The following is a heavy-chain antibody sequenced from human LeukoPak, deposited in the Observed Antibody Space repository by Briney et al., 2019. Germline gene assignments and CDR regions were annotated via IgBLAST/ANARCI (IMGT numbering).Heavy chain of an antibody. CDR3: ARGTYSGWVPPDY. CDR1: GFTFSSYA. V-gene: IGHV3-30*04. CDR2: ISYDGINK. J-gene: IGHJ4*02. D-gene: IGHD5-12*01. Sequence: GGSLRLSCAASGFTFSSYAIHWVRQAPGKGLEWVAVISYDGINKYYADSVKGRFTISRDNSKNTLCLQMNSLRAEDTAVYYCARGTYSGWVPPDYWDQGTLVTVSS.